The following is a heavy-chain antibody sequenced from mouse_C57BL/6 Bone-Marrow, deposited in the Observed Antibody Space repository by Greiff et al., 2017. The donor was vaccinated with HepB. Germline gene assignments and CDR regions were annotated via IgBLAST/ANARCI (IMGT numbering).Heavy chain of an antibody. J-gene: IGHJ1*03. CDR3: ARGGYNDYPYCDFEV. V-gene: IGHV5-4*01. CDR2: ISDGGSYT. CDR1: GFTFSSYA. Sequence: DVQLQESGGGLVKPGGSLKLSCAASGFTFSSYAMSWVRQTPEKRLEWVATISDGGSYTYYPDNVKGRFTISRDNAKNNLYLQMSHLRSEDTAIYNTARGGYNDYPYCDFEVWGTGTTGTASS. D-gene: IGHD2-4*01.